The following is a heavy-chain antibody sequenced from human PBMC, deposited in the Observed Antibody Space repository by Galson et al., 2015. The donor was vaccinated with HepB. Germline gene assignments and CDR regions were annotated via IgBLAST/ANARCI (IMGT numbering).Heavy chain of an antibody. J-gene: IGHJ4*02. Sequence: SVKVSCKASGYTFTSYGISWVRQAPGQGLEWMGGIIPIFGTANYAQKFQGRVTITADESTSTAYMELSSLRSEDTAVYYCARGDVENDYGDYPGPSYYFDYWGQGTLVTVSS. CDR1: GYTFTSYG. V-gene: IGHV1-69*13. CDR3: ARGDVENDYGDYPGPSYYFDY. CDR2: IIPIFGTA. D-gene: IGHD4-17*01.